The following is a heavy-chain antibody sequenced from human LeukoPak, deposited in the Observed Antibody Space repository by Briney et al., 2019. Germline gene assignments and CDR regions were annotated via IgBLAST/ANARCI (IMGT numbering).Heavy chain of an antibody. V-gene: IGHV4-34*01. Sequence: SETLSLTCAVYGGSFSGYYWSWIRQPPGKGLEWIGEINHSGSTNYNPSLKSRVTISVDTSKNQFSLKRSSVTAADTAVYYCARGTPVDYDSSGTFDYWGQGTLVTVSS. J-gene: IGHJ4*02. CDR3: ARGTPVDYDSSGTFDY. CDR1: GGSFSGYY. D-gene: IGHD3-22*01. CDR2: INHSGST.